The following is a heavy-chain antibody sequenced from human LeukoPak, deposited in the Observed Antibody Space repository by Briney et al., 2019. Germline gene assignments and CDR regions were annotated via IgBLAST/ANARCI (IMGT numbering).Heavy chain of an antibody. D-gene: IGHD3-9*01. CDR2: IRYDGSNK. Sequence: GGSLRLSCAASGFTFSSYGMHWVRQAPGKGLEWVAFIRYDGSNKYYADSVKGRFTISRDNSKNTLYLQMNSLRAEDTAVYYCAKDWTWRSGPRGYDILTGPFDYWGQGTLVTVSS. J-gene: IGHJ4*02. CDR1: GFTFSSYG. CDR3: AKDWTWRSGPRGYDILTGPFDY. V-gene: IGHV3-30*02.